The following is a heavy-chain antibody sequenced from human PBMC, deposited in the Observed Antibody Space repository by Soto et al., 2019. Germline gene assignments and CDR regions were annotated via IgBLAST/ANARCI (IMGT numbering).Heavy chain of an antibody. Sequence: SVKVSCKASGGTFSSYAISWVRQAPGQGLEWMGGIIPIFGTANYAQKFQGRVTITADESTSTAYMELSSLRSEDTAVYYCARDRGYDILTGSLAKISAFDIWGQGTMVTVSS. J-gene: IGHJ3*02. CDR2: IIPIFGTA. D-gene: IGHD3-9*01. CDR1: GGTFSSYA. CDR3: ARDRGYDILTGSLAKISAFDI. V-gene: IGHV1-69*13.